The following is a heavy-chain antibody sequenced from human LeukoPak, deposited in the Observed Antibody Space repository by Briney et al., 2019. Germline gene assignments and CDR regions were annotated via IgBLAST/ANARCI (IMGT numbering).Heavy chain of an antibody. CDR3: ARGYRLVGAWENYFYGMDV. V-gene: IGHV4-61*01. Sequence: SETLSLTCTVSGDSVSNYLYYWTWIRQPPGKGLEWIGYIHHTGNTKYSPSLRSRVTISLDTSNNEFSLRLSSVTAADTAVYYCARGYRLVGAWENYFYGMDVWGQGTTVTVSS. CDR2: IHHTGNT. J-gene: IGHJ6*02. D-gene: IGHD1-26*01. CDR1: GDSVSNYLYY.